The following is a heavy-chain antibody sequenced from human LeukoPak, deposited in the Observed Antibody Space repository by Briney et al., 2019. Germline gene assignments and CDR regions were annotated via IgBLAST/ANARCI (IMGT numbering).Heavy chain of an antibody. J-gene: IGHJ4*02. D-gene: IGHD5-18*01. CDR1: GGTFSSYS. CDR2: IIPIFDTP. CDR3: AASTRTGYSYGLDY. Sequence: GASVKVSCKASGGTFSSYSISWVRQAPGQGLEWMGGIIPIFDTPIYTQKFKARVTITADESTSTAYMELRGLTFQDTAVYYCAASTRTGYSYGLDYWGQGTLVTVSS. V-gene: IGHV1-69*13.